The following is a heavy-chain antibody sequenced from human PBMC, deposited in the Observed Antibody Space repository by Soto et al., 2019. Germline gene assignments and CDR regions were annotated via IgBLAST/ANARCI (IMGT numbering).Heavy chain of an antibody. CDR1: GYTFTTYG. V-gene: IGHV1-18*01. Sequence: QVQLVQSGAEVKKPGASVKVSCRASGYTFTTYGISWVRQAPGQGLEWMGWISGYNGNTNYAQKFQGRVTMTTDTSTSTAYMELRSLRSADTAVYFCANAYNYRYGDYWGLGTLVTVSS. CDR3: ANAYNYRYGDY. D-gene: IGHD5-18*01. J-gene: IGHJ4*02. CDR2: ISGYNGNT.